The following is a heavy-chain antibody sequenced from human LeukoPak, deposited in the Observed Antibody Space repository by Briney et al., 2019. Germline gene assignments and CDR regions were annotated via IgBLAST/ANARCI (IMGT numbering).Heavy chain of an antibody. V-gene: IGHV3-48*03. CDR1: GFTFSSYE. CDR2: ITSGGSTI. Sequence: PGGSLRLSCAASGFTFSSYEMNWVRQAPGKGLEWLSYITSGGSTIYYADSVKGRFTISRDNAKNILYLQMNSLRAGDTAVYYCARSSYFEYWGRGTLVAV. J-gene: IGHJ4*02. D-gene: IGHD1-26*01. CDR3: ARSSYFEY.